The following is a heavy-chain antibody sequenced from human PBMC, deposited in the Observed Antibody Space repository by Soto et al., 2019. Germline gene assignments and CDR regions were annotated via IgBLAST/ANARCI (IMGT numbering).Heavy chain of an antibody. CDR2: IWYDGSNK. V-gene: IGHV3-33*01. CDR3: ARDGPYDSSGLHDAFDI. J-gene: IGHJ3*02. Sequence: GGSVRLSCAASGFTLSSYGMHWVRQAPGKGLEWVAVIWYDGSNKYYADSVKGRFTISRDNSKNTLYLQMDSLRAEDTAVYYCARDGPYDSSGLHDAFDIWGQGTMVTVSS. CDR1: GFTLSSYG. D-gene: IGHD3-22*01.